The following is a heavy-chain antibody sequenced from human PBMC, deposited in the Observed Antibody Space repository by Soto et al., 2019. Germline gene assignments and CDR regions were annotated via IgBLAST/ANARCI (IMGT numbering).Heavy chain of an antibody. CDR3: AKAREDGDAFDI. CDR1: GFTFSDYY. CDR2: ISSSSSYT. J-gene: IGHJ3*02. Sequence: GGALGLSCAASGFTFSDYYMSWIRQAPGKGLEWVSYISSSSSYTNYADSVKGRFTISRDNAKNSLYLQMNSLRAEDTAVYYCAKAREDGDAFDIWGQGTMVTVSS. V-gene: IGHV3-11*06.